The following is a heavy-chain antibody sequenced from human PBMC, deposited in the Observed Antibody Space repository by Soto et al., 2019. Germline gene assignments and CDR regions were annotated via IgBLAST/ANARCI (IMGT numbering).Heavy chain of an antibody. CDR1: GFTFDDYT. D-gene: IGHD3-3*01. J-gene: IGHJ4*02. CDR2: ISWDGGST. V-gene: IGHV3-43*01. CDR3: AKEGGVVTSYYFDY. Sequence: PGGSLRLSCAASGFTFDDYTMHWVRQAPGKGLEWVSLISWDGGSTYYADSVKGRFTISRDNSKNSLYLQMNSLRTEDTALYYCAKEGGVVTSYYFDYWGQGTLVTVSS.